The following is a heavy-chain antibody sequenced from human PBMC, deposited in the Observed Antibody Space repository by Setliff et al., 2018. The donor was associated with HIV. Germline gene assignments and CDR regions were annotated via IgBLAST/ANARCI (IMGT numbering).Heavy chain of an antibody. CDR2: VHYSGTT. Sequence: PSETLSLTCTVSGGSSSSHYWSWIRQPPGQGLEWIGYVHYSGTTNDNPSLKSRVTMSVDTSTNQFSLDLTSVTAADTAVYFCAGEIAPAARLPNVGGPPPPGYYHYMDVWGKGTTVTVSS. CDR1: GGSSSSHY. J-gene: IGHJ6*03. CDR3: AGEIAPAARLPNVGGPPPPGYYHYMDV. D-gene: IGHD2-8*01. V-gene: IGHV4-59*11.